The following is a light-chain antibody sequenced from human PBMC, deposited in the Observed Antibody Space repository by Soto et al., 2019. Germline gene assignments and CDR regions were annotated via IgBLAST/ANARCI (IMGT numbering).Light chain of an antibody. CDR3: QQHHTCPIP. J-gene: IGKJ5*01. V-gene: IGKV3-15*01. Sequence: EIVMTQSPATLSVSPGERATLSCRASQSVSSNLAWYQQKPGQAPRLLIYGASTRATGIPARFSGSGYGTEFTLTISSLQSEDFGVYYCQQHHTCPIPLGQGTRAEIK. CDR1: QSVSSN. CDR2: GAS.